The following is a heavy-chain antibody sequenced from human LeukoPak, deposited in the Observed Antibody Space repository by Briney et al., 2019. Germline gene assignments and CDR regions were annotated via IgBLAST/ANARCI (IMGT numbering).Heavy chain of an antibody. CDR2: VHDSGRT. CDR1: GGAMTTTKW. J-gene: IGHJ3*01. D-gene: IGHD5/OR15-5a*01. V-gene: IGHV4-4*02. CDR3: AREVSDVCLGAACLDAYDV. Sequence: SSGTLSLTCTVSGGAMTTTKWWSWVRQPPGKGLEWIGEVHDSGRTNYNPSLKSRVTISVDKSNQQLSLRLSSVTVADTAVYYGAREVSDVCLGAACLDAYDVWGQGTLVTVSS.